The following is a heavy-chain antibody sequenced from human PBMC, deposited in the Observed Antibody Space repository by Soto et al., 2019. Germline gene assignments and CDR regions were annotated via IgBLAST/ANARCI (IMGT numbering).Heavy chain of an antibody. Sequence: GASVKVSCKASGYTFTSYYMHWVRQAPGQGLEWMGIINPSGGSTSYAQKFQGRVTMTRDTSTSTVYMELSSLRSEDTAVYYCARRAYYFDGTGSHAFDIWGQGTRVTVSS. J-gene: IGHJ3*02. CDR1: GYTFTSYY. V-gene: IGHV1-46*01. CDR2: INPSGGST. CDR3: ARRAYYFDGTGSHAFDI. D-gene: IGHD3-22*01.